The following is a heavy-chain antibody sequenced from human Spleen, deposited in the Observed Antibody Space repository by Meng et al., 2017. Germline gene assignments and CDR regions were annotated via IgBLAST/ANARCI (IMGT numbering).Heavy chain of an antibody. J-gene: IGHJ4*02. V-gene: IGHV1-69*06. Sequence: SVKVSCKASGGTFSSYAISWVRQAPGQGLEWMGGIIPIFGTANYAQKFQGRVSITADKSTSTAYMELTSLTSEDTGVYYCARAECSGNSCSPHFDYWGQGTLVTVSS. CDR3: ARAECSGNSCSPHFDY. CDR1: GGTFSSYA. D-gene: IGHD2-2*01. CDR2: IIPIFGTA.